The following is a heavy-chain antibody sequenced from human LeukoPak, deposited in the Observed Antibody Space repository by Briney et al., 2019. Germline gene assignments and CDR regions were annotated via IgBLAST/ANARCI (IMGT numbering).Heavy chain of an antibody. J-gene: IGHJ4*02. Sequence: ASVKVSCKASGGTFSSYAISWVRQAPGQGLEWMGRIIPILGIANYAQKFQGRVTITADKSTSTAHMELSSLRSEDTAVYYCARALSGSYRFDYWGQGTLITVSS. D-gene: IGHD1-26*01. CDR2: IIPILGIA. V-gene: IGHV1-69*04. CDR1: GGTFSSYA. CDR3: ARALSGSYRFDY.